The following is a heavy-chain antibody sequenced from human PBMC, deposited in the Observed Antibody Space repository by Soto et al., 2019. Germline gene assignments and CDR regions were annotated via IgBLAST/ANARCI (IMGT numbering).Heavy chain of an antibody. CDR2: INPNGGST. CDR3: AIPSGGGLGIIIEGSNCLAP. D-gene: IGHD1-26*01. V-gene: IGHV1-46*03. CDR1: ADTFSSYY. J-gene: IGHJ5*02. Sequence: ASVKVSCKAPADTFSSYYRHWVRQAPGHGLEWMGIINPNGGSTRFAQTFQRRITMTTDTSTSTVYMVLRSLRSEDTAVYYFAIPSGGGLGIIIEGSNCLAPWGQASQVRVSS.